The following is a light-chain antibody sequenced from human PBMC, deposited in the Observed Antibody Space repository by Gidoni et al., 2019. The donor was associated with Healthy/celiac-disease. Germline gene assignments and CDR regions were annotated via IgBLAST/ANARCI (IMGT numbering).Light chain of an antibody. CDR3: QRRSNWRRLT. Sequence: EIVLTQSPATLSLSPGERATLSCRARQSVSSYLDCYQQKPGQAPRLLIYDASNRATGIPARFRGSGSGTDFTLTISSLGPEDFAVYYCQRRSNWRRLTFGGGTKVEIK. J-gene: IGKJ4*01. V-gene: IGKV3-11*01. CDR2: DAS. CDR1: QSVSSY.